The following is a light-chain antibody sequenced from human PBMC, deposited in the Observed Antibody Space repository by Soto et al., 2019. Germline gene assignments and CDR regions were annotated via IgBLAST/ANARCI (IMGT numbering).Light chain of an antibody. J-gene: IGKJ4*01. CDR2: DAS. Sequence: EIVMTQSPATLSVSPGERATLSCSASQSVNRNLAWYQQKPGQTPRLLIYDASSRATGIPARFSGSGSGTDFPLTISSLQSEDFAVYYCQQYNNGPLTFGGGT. CDR1: QSVNRN. V-gene: IGKV3-15*01. CDR3: QQYNNGPLT.